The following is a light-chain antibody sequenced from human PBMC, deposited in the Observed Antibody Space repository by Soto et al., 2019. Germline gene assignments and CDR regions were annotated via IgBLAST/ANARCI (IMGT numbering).Light chain of an antibody. Sequence: TVLTQSPATLSVSPGERASLSCRASQSVSINLALYQQKPGQAPRLLIYGASTRATGIPTSFSGSGSGTEFTLTINSLQSEDFAVYYCQEYANWPPEVTFGQGTKVEV. J-gene: IGKJ1*01. CDR3: QEYANWPPEVT. CDR1: QSVSIN. V-gene: IGKV3-15*01. CDR2: GAS.